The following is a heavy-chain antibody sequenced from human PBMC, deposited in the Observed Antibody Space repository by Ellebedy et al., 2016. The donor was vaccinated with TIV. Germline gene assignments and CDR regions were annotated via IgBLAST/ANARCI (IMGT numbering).Heavy chain of an antibody. CDR3: TRTTYYDILTGYYITYCFDY. D-gene: IGHD3-9*01. CDR1: GASVSSGSSY. J-gene: IGHJ4*02. Sequence: SETLSLXCTVSGASVSSGSSYWSWIRQPPGKGLEWIGYIYYSGSTNDNPSLKSRVTISVDTSKNQFSLKLSSVTAADTAVYYCTRTTYYDILTGYYITYCFDYWGQGTLVTVSS. V-gene: IGHV4-61*01. CDR2: IYYSGST.